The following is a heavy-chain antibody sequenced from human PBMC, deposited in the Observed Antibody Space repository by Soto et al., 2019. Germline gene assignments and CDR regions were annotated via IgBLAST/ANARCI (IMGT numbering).Heavy chain of an antibody. CDR3: AAGDLGITPAAFY. V-gene: IGHV1-58*01. D-gene: IGHD2-2*01. Sequence: SVKVSCKASGFTFTSSAVQWVRQARGQRLEWIGWIVVGSGDTNNAQKFQERVTISRDMSTSTAYMELSSLTSEDTAVYYCAAGDLGITPAAFYWGQGTLVTVSS. CDR2: IVVGSGDT. CDR1: GFTFTSSA. J-gene: IGHJ4*02.